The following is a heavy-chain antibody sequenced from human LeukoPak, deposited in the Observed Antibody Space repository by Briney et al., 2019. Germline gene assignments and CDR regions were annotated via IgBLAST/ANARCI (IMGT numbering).Heavy chain of an antibody. D-gene: IGHD6-13*01. J-gene: IGHJ4*02. CDR2: IYYSGST. CDR3: ARQPDGSSWYESSDYYRDY. V-gene: IGHV4-59*08. Sequence: SETLSLTCTVSGGSISSYYWSWIRQPPGKGLECICYIYYSGSTNYNPSLKSRVTISVDTSKKQFSLKLSSVAAADTAVYYCARQPDGSSWYESSDYYRDYWGRGTLVSVSS. CDR1: GGSISSYY.